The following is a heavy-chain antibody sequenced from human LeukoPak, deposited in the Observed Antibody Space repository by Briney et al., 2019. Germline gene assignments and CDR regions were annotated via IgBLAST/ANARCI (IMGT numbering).Heavy chain of an antibody. CDR1: GFTFSSYA. Sequence: GGSLRLSCAASGFTFSSYAMSWDRQAPGKGLEWVSAISGSGGSTYYADSVKGRFTISRDNSKNTLYLQMNSLRAEDTAVYYCAKANSGSYRSHYFDYWGQGTLVTVSS. CDR2: ISGSGGST. CDR3: AKANSGSYRSHYFDY. J-gene: IGHJ4*02. V-gene: IGHV3-23*01. D-gene: IGHD1-26*01.